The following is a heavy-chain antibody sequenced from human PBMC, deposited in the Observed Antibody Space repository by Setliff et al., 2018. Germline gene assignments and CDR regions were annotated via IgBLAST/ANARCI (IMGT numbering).Heavy chain of an antibody. Sequence: PSETLSLTCTVSGGSISHHYWSWIRQPPGKGLEWVGYMYNSGNTNYNPSLRRRVAISVDKSKNQFSLKLSSVTAADTAAYYCARALLWFGEGMDVWGKGTTVTV. CDR1: GGSISHHY. V-gene: IGHV4-59*11. J-gene: IGHJ6*03. CDR3: ARALLWFGEGMDV. CDR2: MYNSGNT. D-gene: IGHD3-10*01.